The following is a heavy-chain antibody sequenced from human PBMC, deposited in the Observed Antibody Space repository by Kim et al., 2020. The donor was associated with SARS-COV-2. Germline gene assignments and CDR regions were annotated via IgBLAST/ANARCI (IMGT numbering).Heavy chain of an antibody. D-gene: IGHD5-12*01. CDR2: VSCSVSST. V-gene: IGHV3-23*01. CDR3: AKASHSGYDQRAHFDF. Sequence: GGSLRLSCAASGFSFSSYVMIWVRQAPGKGLEWVSAVSCSVSSTYYPDSVKGRFTISRDNPKNTLYLQMNSLRAEDTAIFYCAKASHSGYDQRAHFDFWGRGALVTVSS. CDR1: GFSFSSYV. J-gene: IGHJ4*02.